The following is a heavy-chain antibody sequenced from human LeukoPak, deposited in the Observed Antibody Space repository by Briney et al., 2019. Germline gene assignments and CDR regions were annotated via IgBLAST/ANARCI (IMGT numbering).Heavy chain of an antibody. D-gene: IGHD1-14*01. J-gene: IGHJ4*02. Sequence: GGSLRLSCAASVFTFSSYAMHWVRQAPGKGLEWVAGISNDGDNKYYADSLKGRFTISRDNSKNTVYLQMSRLTTEDTTVYYCAKDWLFGNHLFDYWGQGTLVTVSS. V-gene: IGHV3-30*18. CDR1: VFTFSSYA. CDR2: ISNDGDNK. CDR3: AKDWLFGNHLFDY.